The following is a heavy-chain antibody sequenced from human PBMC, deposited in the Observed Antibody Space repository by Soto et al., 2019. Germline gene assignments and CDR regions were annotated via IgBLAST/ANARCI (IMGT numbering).Heavy chain of an antibody. Sequence: GETLKISCKGSGYSFTTHWLCWVRQMPGKGLEWMGIIYPGDSDTRYSPSFQGQVTISADKSISTAYLQWSSLKASDTAVYYCAREIFSKRVWWFDPWAQGTLVTVSS. V-gene: IGHV5-51*01. D-gene: IGHD3-3*01. CDR3: AREIFSKRVWWFDP. J-gene: IGHJ5*02. CDR2: IYPGDSDT. CDR1: GYSFTTHW.